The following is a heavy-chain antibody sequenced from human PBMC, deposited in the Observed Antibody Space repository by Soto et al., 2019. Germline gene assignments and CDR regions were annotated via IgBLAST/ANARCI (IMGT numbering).Heavy chain of an antibody. J-gene: IGHJ6*02. V-gene: IGHV1-46*01. D-gene: IGHD2-15*01. CDR3: ARGYCSGGSCYSPLLYYYYYYGMDV. CDR2: INPSGGST. Sequence: ASVQVSCKASGYTFTRYYMHWVRQAPGQELEWMGIINPSGGSTSYAQKLQGRVTMTRDTSTSTVYMELSSLRSEDTAVYYCARGYCSGGSCYSPLLYYYYYYGMDVWGQGTTVTVSS. CDR1: GYTFTRYY.